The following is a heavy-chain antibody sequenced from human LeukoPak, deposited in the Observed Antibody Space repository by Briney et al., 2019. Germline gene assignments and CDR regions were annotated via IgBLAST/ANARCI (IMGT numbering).Heavy chain of an antibody. CDR1: GGPISSSNW. CDR3: ARDRVGSAWSRFGSDP. CDR2: IYHSGST. J-gene: IGHJ5*02. Sequence: SGTLSLTCAVSGGPISSSNWWVWVRQPPGKGLEWIGEIYHSGSTNYNPSLKSRVTILVDKSKNQFSLKLTSVTAADTAVYYCARDRVGSAWSRFGSDPWGQGTLVTVSS. D-gene: IGHD6-19*01. V-gene: IGHV4-4*02.